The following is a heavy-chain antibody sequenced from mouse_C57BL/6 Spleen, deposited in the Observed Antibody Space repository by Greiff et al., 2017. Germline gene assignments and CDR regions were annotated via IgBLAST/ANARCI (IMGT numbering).Heavy chain of an antibody. J-gene: IGHJ2*01. CDR3: AAMVTKDYFDY. CDR2: IYPGGGYT. D-gene: IGHD2-2*01. V-gene: IGHV1-63*01. Sequence: QVQLQQSGAELVRPGTSVKMSCKASGYTFTNYWIGWAKQRPGHGLEWIGDIYPGGGYTNYNEKFKGKATLTADKSSSTAYMQVSSLTSEDSAIYYCAAMVTKDYFDYWGQGTTLTVSS. CDR1: GYTFTNYW.